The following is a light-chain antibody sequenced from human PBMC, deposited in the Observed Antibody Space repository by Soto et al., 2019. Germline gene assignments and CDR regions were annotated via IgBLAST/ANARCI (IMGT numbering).Light chain of an antibody. CDR3: QHYTSPLTWT. V-gene: IGKV3-20*01. Sequence: EIVLTQSPGTLSLSPGERATLSCRAGQSVSSTYSAWYQQKPGQAPRLLIYAASNRAAGIPDRFSGSGSGTDFTLTVSRLEPEDFAVYYCQHYTSPLTWTFGQGTKVEIK. J-gene: IGKJ1*01. CDR1: QSVSSTY. CDR2: AAS.